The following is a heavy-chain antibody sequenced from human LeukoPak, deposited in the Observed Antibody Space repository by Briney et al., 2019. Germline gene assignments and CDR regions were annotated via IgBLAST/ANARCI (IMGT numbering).Heavy chain of an antibody. V-gene: IGHV3-64D*09. CDR2: ISSNGGST. Sequence: GGSLRLSCSASGFTFSSYAMHWVRQAPGKGLEYVSAISSNGGSTYYADSVKGRFTISRDNSKNTLYLQMSSLRAEDTAVYCCVKDGYYDSSGYYGRYDYWGQGTLVTVSS. J-gene: IGHJ4*02. CDR1: GFTFSSYA. D-gene: IGHD3-22*01. CDR3: VKDGYYDSSGYYGRYDY.